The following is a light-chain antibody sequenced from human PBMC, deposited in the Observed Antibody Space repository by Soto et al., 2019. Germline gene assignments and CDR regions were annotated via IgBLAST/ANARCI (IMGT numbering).Light chain of an antibody. CDR2: GAS. CDR1: QSVSSSY. Sequence: EIVLTQSPGTLSLSPGERATLSCRASQSVSSSYLAWYQQKPGQAPRLLIYGASSRATGIPDRFSGSGSGTDFTLTISRLEPEDFAVYYCQEYFVYTFGQGTKLEIK. CDR3: QEYFVYT. J-gene: IGKJ2*01. V-gene: IGKV3-20*01.